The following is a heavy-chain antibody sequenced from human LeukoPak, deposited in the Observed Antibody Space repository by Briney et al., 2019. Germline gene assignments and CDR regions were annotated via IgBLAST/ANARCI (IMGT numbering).Heavy chain of an antibody. Sequence: GASVKVSCKASGYTLTELSMHWVRQAPGKGLEWMGGFDPEDGEIIYAQKFQGRVTMTEDTSTDAAYMELSSLRSEDTAVYYCATSGYSYGYYNYWGQGTLVTVSS. D-gene: IGHD5-18*01. CDR1: GYTLTELS. V-gene: IGHV1-24*01. CDR2: FDPEDGEI. J-gene: IGHJ4*02. CDR3: ATSGYSYGYYNY.